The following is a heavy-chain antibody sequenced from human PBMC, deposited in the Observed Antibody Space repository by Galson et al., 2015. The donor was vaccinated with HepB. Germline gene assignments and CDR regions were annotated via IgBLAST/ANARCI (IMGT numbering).Heavy chain of an antibody. V-gene: IGHV5-51*01. CDR1: GYSFTRYW. J-gene: IGHJ6*02. CDR3: ARRGGGDNSLLSMDV. D-gene: IGHD4-23*01. Sequence: QSGAEVKKPGESLKISCKGSGYSFTRYWIGWVRQMPGKGLEWMGIVYPGDSDTRYSPSFQGQVTISADKSINTAYLQWSSLKASDTAMYYCARRGGGDNSLLSMDVWGQGTTVTVSS. CDR2: VYPGDSDT.